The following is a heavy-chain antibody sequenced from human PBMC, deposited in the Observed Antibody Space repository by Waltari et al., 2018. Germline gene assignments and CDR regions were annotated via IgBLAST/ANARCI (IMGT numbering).Heavy chain of an antibody. V-gene: IGHV1-69*12. J-gene: IGHJ6*02. CDR1: GGTFSSYA. Sequence: QVQLVQSGAEVKKPGSSVKVSCKASGGTFSSYAISWVRQAPGQGLEWMGGIIPIFGTANYAQKFQGRVTITADESTSTAYMELSSLRSEDTAVYYCARDIVVVPAATYYYYGMDVWGQGTTVTVSS. CDR2: IIPIFGTA. CDR3: ARDIVVVPAATYYYYGMDV. D-gene: IGHD2-2*01.